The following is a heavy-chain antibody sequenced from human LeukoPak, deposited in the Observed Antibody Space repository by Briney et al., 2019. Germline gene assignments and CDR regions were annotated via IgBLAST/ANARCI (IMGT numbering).Heavy chain of an antibody. V-gene: IGHV1-18*01. J-gene: IGHJ3*02. CDR3: ARGRSRGSVVVPAASKTPDAFDI. CDR2: ISAYNGNT. Sequence: ASVKVSCKASGYTFTNYGISWVRQAPGQGLEWMGWISAYNGNTNYAQKLQGRVTMTTDTSTSTAYMELRSLRSDDTAVYYCARGRSRGSVVVPAASKTPDAFDIWGQGTMVTVSS. D-gene: IGHD2-2*01. CDR1: GYTFTNYG.